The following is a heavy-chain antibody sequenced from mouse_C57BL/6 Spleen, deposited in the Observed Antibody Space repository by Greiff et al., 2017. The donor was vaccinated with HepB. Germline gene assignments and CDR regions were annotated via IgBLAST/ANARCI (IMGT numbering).Heavy chain of an antibody. J-gene: IGHJ3*01. CDR2: IIYDGSN. CDR3: ARGSLAWFAY. Sequence: EVKVEELGPGLVKPSQSLSLTCSVTGYSITSGYYWNWIRQFPGNKLEWMGYIIYDGSNNYNPSLKNRISITRDTSTNQFFLKLNSVTTEDTATYYCARGSLAWFAYWGQGTLVTVSA. CDR1: GYSITSGYY. V-gene: IGHV3-6*01.